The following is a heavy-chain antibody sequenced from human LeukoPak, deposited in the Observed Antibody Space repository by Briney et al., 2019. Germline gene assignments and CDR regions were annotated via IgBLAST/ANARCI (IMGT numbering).Heavy chain of an antibody. Sequence: GGSLRLSCAASGFTFSNYAMGWVRQAPGKGLEWVSSISGSGGRTYYADSVKGRFTISRDNSKNTLYLQMNSLRAEDTAVYYCAKDGIVAATLLYYFDYWGQGTLVTVSS. J-gene: IGHJ4*02. D-gene: IGHD1-26*01. CDR1: GFTFSNYA. CDR2: ISGSGGRT. CDR3: AKDGIVAATLLYYFDY. V-gene: IGHV3-23*01.